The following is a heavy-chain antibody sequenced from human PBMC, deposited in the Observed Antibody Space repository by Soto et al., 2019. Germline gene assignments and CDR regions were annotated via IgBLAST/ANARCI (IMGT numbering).Heavy chain of an antibody. CDR1: GFTFSSYA. V-gene: IGHV3-23*01. CDR3: AKGGRWAYYEFWSGYYYYYYGMDV. Sequence: EVQLLESGGGLVQPGGSLRLSCAASGFTFSSYAMSWVRQAPGKGLEWVSAISGSGGSTYYADSVKGRCTISRDNSKNTLYLQMNSLRAEDTAVYYCAKGGRWAYYEFWSGYYYYYYGMDVWGQGTTVTVSS. D-gene: IGHD3-3*01. CDR2: ISGSGGST. J-gene: IGHJ6*02.